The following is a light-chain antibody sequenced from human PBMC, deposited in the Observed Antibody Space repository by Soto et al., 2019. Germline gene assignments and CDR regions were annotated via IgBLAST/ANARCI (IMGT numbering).Light chain of an antibody. CDR3: HQYGYSPNT. CDR1: RSVSSRY. J-gene: IGKJ2*01. Sequence: EIVLTQSPGTLSLSPGERATLSCRASRSVSSRYLAWYQQKAGQAPRLLISGASSISPGIPDRFSGSGSGTDFTLIISGLEPEDLAMYYCHQYGYSPNTFGQGTKVEIK. V-gene: IGKV3-20*01. CDR2: GAS.